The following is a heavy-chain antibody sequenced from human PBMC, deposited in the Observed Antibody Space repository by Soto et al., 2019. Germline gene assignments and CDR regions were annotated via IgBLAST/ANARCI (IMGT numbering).Heavy chain of an antibody. V-gene: IGHV3-74*01. D-gene: IGHD4-17*01. Sequence: GGSLRLSCAASGFTFSSYWMHWVRQAPGKGLVWVSRINSDGSSTSYADSVKGRFTISRDNAKNTLYLQMNSLRAEDTAVYYCARDGRVFVFSDNYGDSADIAIDIWGQGTMVTVS. CDR1: GFTFSSYW. J-gene: IGHJ3*02. CDR2: INSDGSST. CDR3: ARDGRVFVFSDNYGDSADIAIDI.